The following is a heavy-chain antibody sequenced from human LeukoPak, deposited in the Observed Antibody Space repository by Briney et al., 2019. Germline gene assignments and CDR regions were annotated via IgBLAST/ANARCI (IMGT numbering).Heavy chain of an antibody. J-gene: IGHJ4*02. D-gene: IGHD3-10*01. CDR1: GFTFSSYW. Sequence: PGGSLRLSCAASGFTFSSYWMSWVRQAPGKGLEWVANIKQDGSEKYYVDSVKGRFTISRDNAKNSLYLQMNSLRAEDTAVYYCAKWAGMVRGVNLRPYYFDYWGQGTLVTVSS. CDR2: IKQDGSEK. CDR3: AKWAGMVRGVNLRPYYFDY. V-gene: IGHV3-7*03.